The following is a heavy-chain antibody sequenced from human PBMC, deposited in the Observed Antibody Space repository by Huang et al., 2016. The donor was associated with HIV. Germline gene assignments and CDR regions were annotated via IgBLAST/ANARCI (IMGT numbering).Heavy chain of an antibody. Sequence: QVQLQESGPGQVKPSQTLSLPRTVSGGSVSSRNSYWTWIRQPPGKGLELIGSIYYSGSTFYHPSHKRRLTISHRTSEGQFSLQLASVAAADTAVYFCASAIPRDHYDSSGDFGFDYWGQGSLVTVSS. CDR2: IYYSGST. V-gene: IGHV4-30-4*08. D-gene: IGHD3-22*01. CDR3: ASAIPRDHYDSSGDFGFDY. J-gene: IGHJ4*02. CDR1: GGSVSSRNSY.